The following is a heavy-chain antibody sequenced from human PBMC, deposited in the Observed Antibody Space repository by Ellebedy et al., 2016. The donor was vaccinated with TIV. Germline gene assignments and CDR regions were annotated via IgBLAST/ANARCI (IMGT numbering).Heavy chain of an antibody. J-gene: IGHJ4*02. D-gene: IGHD5-12*01. Sequence: GESLKISCKGSGYSFTSYCISWVRQMPGKGLEWMGIIYPGDSDTRYSPSLQGQVTISADKSISTAYLQWSSLRASDTAMYYCARHWHSGYDMNFDYWGQGTLVTVSS. CDR2: IYPGDSDT. V-gene: IGHV5-51*01. CDR1: GYSFTSYC. CDR3: ARHWHSGYDMNFDY.